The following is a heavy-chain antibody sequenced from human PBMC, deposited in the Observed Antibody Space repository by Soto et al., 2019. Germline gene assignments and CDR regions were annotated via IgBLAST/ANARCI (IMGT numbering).Heavy chain of an antibody. CDR1: GFTFSSYW. V-gene: IGHV3-74*01. CDR2: INSDGSST. D-gene: IGHD2-15*01. Sequence: EVQLVESGGGLVQPGGSLRLSCAASGFTFSSYWMHWVRQAPGKGLVWVSRINSDGSSTSYADAVKGRFTISSDNDKNTLYLQMNSLRAEDTAVYYCVRTSLVVAAATREDYWGQGTLVTVSS. CDR3: VRTSLVVAAATREDY. J-gene: IGHJ4*02.